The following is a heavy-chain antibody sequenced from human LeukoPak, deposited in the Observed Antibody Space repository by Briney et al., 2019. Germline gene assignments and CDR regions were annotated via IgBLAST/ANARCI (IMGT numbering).Heavy chain of an antibody. CDR2: IYYSGST. D-gene: IGHD2-21*01. CDR1: GGSISSYY. J-gene: IGHJ6*02. Sequence: SETLSLTCSVSGGSISSYYWSWIRQPPGKGLQWIGYIYYSGSTNYNPSLKSRVTISIDTSKNQFSLKLSSVTAADTAVYYCAHSPGHYYRMDVWGQGTTVTVPS. V-gene: IGHV4-59*01. CDR3: AHSPGHYYRMDV.